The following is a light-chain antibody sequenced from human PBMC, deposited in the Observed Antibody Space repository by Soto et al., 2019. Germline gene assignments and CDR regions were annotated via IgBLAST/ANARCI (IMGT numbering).Light chain of an antibody. CDR3: QQFGSSVT. CDR1: QSVSSTY. CDR2: RTS. Sequence: NFLTHAPGCRSLSPWERATLSSSASQSVSSTYLAWYQQKPGQAPRLLIYRTSTRATGIPDRFSGSGSGTDFTLTISRLEPEDFAVYYCQQFGSSVTFGQGTRLEIK. V-gene: IGKV3-20*01. J-gene: IGKJ5*01.